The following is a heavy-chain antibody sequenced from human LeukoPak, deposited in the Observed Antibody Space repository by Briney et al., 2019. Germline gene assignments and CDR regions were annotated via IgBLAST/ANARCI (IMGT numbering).Heavy chain of an antibody. J-gene: IGHJ4*02. D-gene: IGHD2-15*01. CDR2: ISSSSRYI. CDR1: GFTFSSYS. V-gene: IGHV3-21*01. CDR3: ARSVGVVGPHYY. Sequence: PGGSLTLSCAASGFTFSSYSMNWVRHAPGKGLEWVSSISSSSRYIYYTHSVKGRFTISRHNAKNSLYRQMNSLRAEDTAVYYCARSVGVVGPHYYWGEGALLTVSP.